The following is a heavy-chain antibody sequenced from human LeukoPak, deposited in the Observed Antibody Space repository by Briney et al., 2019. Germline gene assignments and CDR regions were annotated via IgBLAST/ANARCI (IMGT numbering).Heavy chain of an antibody. D-gene: IGHD2-15*01. Sequence: PGGSLRLSCAASGFSVNSNYMSWVRQAPGKGLEWVLVIYSGGSTYYADSVKGRFTISRDNAKNSLYLQMNSLRAEDTAVYYCQTRRYCSGGSCYFESDYWGQGTLVTVSS. CDR2: IYSGGST. CDR3: QTRRYCSGGSCYFESDY. V-gene: IGHV3-53*01. J-gene: IGHJ4*02. CDR1: GFSVNSNY.